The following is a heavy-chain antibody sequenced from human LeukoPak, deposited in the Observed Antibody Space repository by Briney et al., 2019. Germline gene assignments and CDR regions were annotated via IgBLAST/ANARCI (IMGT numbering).Heavy chain of an antibody. CDR3: AKDPHKYSSSFYYFDY. CDR1: GFTFSSYG. D-gene: IGHD6-13*01. CDR2: IRYDGSNK. J-gene: IGHJ4*02. Sequence: GGSLRLSCAASGFTFSSYGMHWVRQAPGKGLEWVAFIRYDGSNKYYADSVKGRFTISRDNSKNTLYLQMNSLRAEDTAVYYCAKDPHKYSSSFYYFDYWGQGTLVTVSS. V-gene: IGHV3-30*02.